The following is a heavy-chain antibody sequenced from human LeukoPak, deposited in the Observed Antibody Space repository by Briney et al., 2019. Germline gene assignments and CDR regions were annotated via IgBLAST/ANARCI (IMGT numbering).Heavy chain of an antibody. J-gene: IGHJ5*02. CDR3: VKGSWYNWNNNWFDP. CDR1: GFAFSSYA. Sequence: PGGSLRLSCSASGFAFSSYAMHWVRQAPGKGLEYVSAISSNGGSTYYADSVKGRFTISRDNSKNTLYLQMSSLRAEDTAVYYCVKGSWYNWNNNWFDPWGQGTLVTVSS. CDR2: ISSNGGST. V-gene: IGHV3-64D*06. D-gene: IGHD1/OR15-1a*01.